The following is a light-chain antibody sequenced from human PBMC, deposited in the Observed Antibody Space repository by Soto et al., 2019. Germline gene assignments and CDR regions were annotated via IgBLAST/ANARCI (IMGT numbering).Light chain of an antibody. V-gene: IGLV7-46*01. J-gene: IGLJ1*01. CDR1: TGAVTSGHW. Sequence: QAVVTQEPSLTVSPGGTVTLTCDSSTGAVTSGHWPHWVQQKPGQAPRTLIYDTDNKHPWTPARFSGSLLGGKASLARSGAQPEDEADYYFLVIFTGVGEVFGTGTEVTVL. CDR2: DTD. CDR3: LVIFTGVGEV.